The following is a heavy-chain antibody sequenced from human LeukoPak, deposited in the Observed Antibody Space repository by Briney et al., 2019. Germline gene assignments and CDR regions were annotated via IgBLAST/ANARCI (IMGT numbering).Heavy chain of an antibody. CDR2: IYTSGST. J-gene: IGHJ4*02. D-gene: IGHD6-13*01. Sequence: SETLSLTCTVSGGSISSNYWSWIRQPPGKGLEWIGRIYTSGSTNYNPSLKSRVTMSVDTSKNQFSLKLSSVTAADTAVYYCARVPPGIAAAETRWGQGTLVTVSS. V-gene: IGHV4-4*07. CDR3: ARVPPGIAAAETR. CDR1: GGSISSNY.